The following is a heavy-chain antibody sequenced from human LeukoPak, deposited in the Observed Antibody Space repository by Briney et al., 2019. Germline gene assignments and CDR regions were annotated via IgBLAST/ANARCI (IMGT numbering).Heavy chain of an antibody. Sequence: SETLSLTCTVSGGSISSSSYYWGWIRQPPGKGLEWIGSIYYSGSTYYNPSLKSRVTISVDTSKNQFSLKLSSVTAADTAVYYSAILNYDYVWGSYRYLTYGMDVWGQGTTVTVSS. J-gene: IGHJ6*02. CDR1: GGSISSSSYY. D-gene: IGHD3-16*02. CDR3: AILNYDYVWGSYRYLTYGMDV. V-gene: IGHV4-39*01. CDR2: IYYSGST.